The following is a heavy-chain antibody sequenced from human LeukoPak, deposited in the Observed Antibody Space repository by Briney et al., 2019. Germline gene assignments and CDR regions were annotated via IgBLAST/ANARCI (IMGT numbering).Heavy chain of an antibody. CDR2: INHSGST. Sequence: KPSEPLSLPCAVYGWSFSGFDWGWLRQPPGKGLEWIGEINHSGSTNYNPSLKRRDPIPGDTSKNHLSLNVSSVTAADTAVYYCARVKYGSGSYNNNRNNRFDPWGLGAPFTVSS. CDR3: ARVKYGSGSYNNNRNNRFDP. CDR1: GWSFSGFD. D-gene: IGHD3-10*01. J-gene: IGHJ5*02. V-gene: IGHV4-34*01.